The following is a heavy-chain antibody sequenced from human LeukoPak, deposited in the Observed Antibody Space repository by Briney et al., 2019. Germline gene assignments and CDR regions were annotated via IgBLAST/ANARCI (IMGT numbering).Heavy chain of an antibody. CDR2: ISDSGGST. Sequence: GGSLRLSCAASGFTFSSYAMSWVRQAPGKGLEWVSGISDSGGSTYYADSVKGRFTISRDNSKNTLYLQMNSLRAEDTAVYYCARQYSSSSTFDYWGQGTLVTVSS. CDR1: GFTFSSYA. D-gene: IGHD6-6*01. V-gene: IGHV3-23*01. CDR3: ARQYSSSSTFDY. J-gene: IGHJ4*02.